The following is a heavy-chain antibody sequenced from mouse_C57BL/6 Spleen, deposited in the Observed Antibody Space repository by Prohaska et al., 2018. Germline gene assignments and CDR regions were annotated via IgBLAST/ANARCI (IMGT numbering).Heavy chain of an antibody. CDR2: IFPGSGST. D-gene: IGHD2-5*01. J-gene: IGHJ2*01. Sequence: LKISCKASGYTFTDYYINWVKQRPGQGLEWIGWIFPGSGSTYYNEKFKGKATLTVDKSSSTAYMLLSSLTSEESAVYFCARSTYSNLDYWGQGTTLTVSS. CDR1: GYTFTDYY. V-gene: IGHV1-75*01. CDR3: ARSTYSNLDY.